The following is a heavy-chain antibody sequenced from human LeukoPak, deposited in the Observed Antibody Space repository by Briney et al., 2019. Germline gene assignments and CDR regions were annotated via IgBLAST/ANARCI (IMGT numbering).Heavy chain of an antibody. CDR2: IKSKTDGGTT. Sequence: PGGSLRLSCAASGFTFTNAWMSWVRQAPGKGLEWVGRIKSKTDGGTTDYAAPVKGRFTISRGDSKNTLYLQMNSLKTEDTAVYYCARVRPSEYYYDSSGYYRRVGSGVGAFDIWGQGTMVTVSS. V-gene: IGHV3-15*01. CDR1: GFTFTNAW. CDR3: ARVRPSEYYYDSSGYYRRVGSGVGAFDI. D-gene: IGHD3-22*01. J-gene: IGHJ3*02.